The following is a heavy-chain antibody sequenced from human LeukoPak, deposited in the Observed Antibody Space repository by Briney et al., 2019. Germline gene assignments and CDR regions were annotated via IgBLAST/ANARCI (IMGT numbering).Heavy chain of an antibody. CDR2: INHSGST. D-gene: IGHD1-26*01. CDR1: GGSFSGYY. CDR3: SLRRGSYYSYYGTDV. V-gene: IGHV4-34*01. J-gene: IGHJ6*02. Sequence: SETLSLTCAVYGGSFSGYYWSWIRQPPGKGLEWIGEINHSGSTNYNPSLKSRVTISVDTSKNQFSLKLGSVTAADTAVYYCSLRRGSYYSYYGTDVWGQGTTVTVSS.